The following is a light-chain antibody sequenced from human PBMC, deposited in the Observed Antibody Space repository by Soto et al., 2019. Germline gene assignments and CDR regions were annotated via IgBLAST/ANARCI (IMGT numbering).Light chain of an antibody. V-gene: IGKV1-5*03. Sequence: DIQMTQSPSTLSASVGDRVTITCRASQSINNCLAWYQQKPGRAPKLLIYKASSLQSGVPSRFSGGGSGTEFTLTISSLQPDDFATYYCRQYNAYPITFGPGTRLEIK. CDR3: RQYNAYPIT. J-gene: IGKJ5*01. CDR2: KAS. CDR1: QSINNC.